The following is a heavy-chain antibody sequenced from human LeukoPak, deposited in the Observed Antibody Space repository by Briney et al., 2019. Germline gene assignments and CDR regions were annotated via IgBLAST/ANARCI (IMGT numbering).Heavy chain of an antibody. CDR2: IYSGGST. D-gene: IGHD1-1*01. V-gene: IGHV3-66*01. CDR1: GFTFSSYE. Sequence: GGSLGLSCAASGFTFSSYEMNWVRQAPGKGLEWVSVIYSGGSTYYADSVKGRFTISRDNSKNTLYLQMNSLRAEDTAVYYCARDQLDWGQGTLVTVSS. J-gene: IGHJ4*02. CDR3: ARDQLD.